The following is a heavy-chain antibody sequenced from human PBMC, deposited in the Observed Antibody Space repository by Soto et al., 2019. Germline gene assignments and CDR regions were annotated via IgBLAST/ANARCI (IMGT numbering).Heavy chain of an antibody. Sequence: QVQLVQSGAEVKKPGSSVKVSCKASGGTFSSYAISWVRQAPGQGLEWMGGIIPIFGTANYAEKFQGRVTMTADESTSTAYIERSSLRSEDKAVYYCARDPRRLTFMAAAATYDYGMDVWGQWTTVTVSS. J-gene: IGHJ6*02. CDR3: ARDPRRLTFMAAAATYDYGMDV. CDR1: GGTFSSYA. CDR2: IIPIFGTA. D-gene: IGHD6-13*01. V-gene: IGHV1-69*01.